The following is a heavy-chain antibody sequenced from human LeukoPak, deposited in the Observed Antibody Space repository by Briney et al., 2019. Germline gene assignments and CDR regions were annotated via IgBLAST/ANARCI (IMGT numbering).Heavy chain of an antibody. CDR3: ARGRGPLRYPDY. V-gene: IGHV4-34*01. D-gene: IGHD3-9*01. J-gene: IGHJ4*02. CDR2: INHSGST. Sequence: SETLSLTCAVYGGSFSGYYWSWIRQPPGKGLEWIGEINHSGSTNYNPSLKSRLTISVDTSKNQFSLKLSSVTAADTAVYYCARGRGPLRYPDYWGQGTLVTVSS. CDR1: GGSFSGYY.